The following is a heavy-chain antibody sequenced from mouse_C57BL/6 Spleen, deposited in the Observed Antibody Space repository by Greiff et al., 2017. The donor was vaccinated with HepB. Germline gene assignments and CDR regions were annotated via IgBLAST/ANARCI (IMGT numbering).Heavy chain of an antibody. V-gene: IGHV1-15*01. CDR1: GYTFTDYE. D-gene: IGHD2-4*01. J-gene: IGHJ2*01. CDR2: IDPETGGT. CDR3: TRWGDYDGYYFDY. Sequence: QVQLQQSGAELVRPGASVTLSCKASGYTFTDYEMHWVKQTPVHGLEWIGAIDPETGGTAYNQKFKGKAILTADKSSSTAYMELRSLTSEDSAVYYCTRWGDYDGYYFDYWGQGTTLTVSS.